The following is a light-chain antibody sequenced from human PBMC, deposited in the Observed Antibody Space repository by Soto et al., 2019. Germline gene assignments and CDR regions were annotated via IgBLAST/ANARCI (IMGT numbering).Light chain of an antibody. Sequence: QSVLTQPPSASGTPGQRVTISCSGSSSNIGSNTVNWYQQLPGTAPKLLIYSNNQRPSGVPDRFSGFKSGTSASLAISGLQSEDEADYYWAAWDDSLNGPVFGGGTQLTVL. CDR1: SSNIGSNT. J-gene: IGLJ3*02. CDR3: AAWDDSLNGPV. CDR2: SNN. V-gene: IGLV1-44*01.